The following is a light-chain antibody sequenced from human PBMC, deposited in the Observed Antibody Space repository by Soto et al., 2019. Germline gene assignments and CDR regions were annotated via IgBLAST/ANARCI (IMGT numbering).Light chain of an antibody. J-gene: IGKJ5*01. CDR2: VTS. CDR1: QGLSDS. Sequence: DVQMTQSPSSVSASVGDRVTITCRATQGLSDSLAWYQQKPGKAPKLLISVTSRLQSGVPSRFSGSASGTDFPLPIARLQPEDLATYYCQQGHNWPLTFGQGTRLEIK. V-gene: IGKV1-12*01. CDR3: QQGHNWPLT.